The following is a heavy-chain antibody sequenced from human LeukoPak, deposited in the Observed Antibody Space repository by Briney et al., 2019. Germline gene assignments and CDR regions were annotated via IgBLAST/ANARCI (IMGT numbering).Heavy chain of an antibody. J-gene: IGHJ4*02. V-gene: IGHV3-30*02. CDR2: SRYDMSHE. D-gene: IGHD7-27*01. CDR3: AKGLSNWGNFDH. Sequence: PGGSLTLSCAASGFTLSGYVMNWVRQAPGKGLEWVALSRYDMSHEYYGDSGKGRFNFPRDNSRNPTYLPMASLRPEDTAVYYFAKGLSNWGNFDHWGQGTLVTVSS. CDR1: GFTLSGYV.